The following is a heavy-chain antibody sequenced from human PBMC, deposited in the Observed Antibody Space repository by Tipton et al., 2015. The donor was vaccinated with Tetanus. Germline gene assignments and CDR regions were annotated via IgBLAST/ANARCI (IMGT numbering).Heavy chain of an antibody. D-gene: IGHD3-3*01. CDR2: IYYSGST. Sequence: TLSLTCTVSGASISSGGYYWSWIRQHPGKGLEWVGYIYYSGSTNYNPSLKSRVTISVDTSKNQFSLKLSSVTAADTAVYYCARDSPYYDFWSGRIIADYYYYYGMDVWGQGTTVTVSS. CDR3: ARDSPYYDFWSGRIIADYYYYYGMDV. CDR1: GASISSGGYY. J-gene: IGHJ6*02. V-gene: IGHV4-61*08.